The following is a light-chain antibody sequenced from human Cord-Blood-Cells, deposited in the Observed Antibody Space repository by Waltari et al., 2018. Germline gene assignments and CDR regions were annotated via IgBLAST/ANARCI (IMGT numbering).Light chain of an antibody. CDR3: AAWDDSLSGPV. V-gene: IGLV1-47*01. CDR2: RNN. CDR1: SSNIGSNY. J-gene: IGLJ3*02. Sequence: QSVLTQPPSASGTPGQRVTISCSGSSSNIGSNYVYWYQQLPGTAPKLLIYRNNQRPSGVTDGFSGSKSGTSASLAISGLRSEDEADYYCAAWDDSLSGPVFGGGTKLTVL.